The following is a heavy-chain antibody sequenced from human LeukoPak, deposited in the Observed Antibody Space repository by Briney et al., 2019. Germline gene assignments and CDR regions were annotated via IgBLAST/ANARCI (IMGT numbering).Heavy chain of an antibody. Sequence: GGSLRLSCAASGFTFSSYGMHWVRQAPGKGLEWVAVIWYDGSNKYYADSVKGRFTISRDDSKNTLYLQMNSLRAEDTAVYYCARGQFRDYAEYYFDYWGQGTLVTVSS. CDR2: IWYDGSNK. CDR1: GFTFSSYG. V-gene: IGHV3-33*01. J-gene: IGHJ4*02. CDR3: ARGQFRDYAEYYFDY. D-gene: IGHD4-17*01.